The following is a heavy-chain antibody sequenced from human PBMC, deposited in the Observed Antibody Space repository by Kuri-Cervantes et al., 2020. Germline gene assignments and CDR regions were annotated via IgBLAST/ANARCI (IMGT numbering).Heavy chain of an antibody. J-gene: IGHJ4*02. CDR1: GFTFDDYA. D-gene: IGHD6-19*01. Sequence: LSLTCAASGFTFDDYAMHWVRQAPGKGLEWVSGISWNSGSIGYADSVEGRFTISRDNAKNSLYLQMNSLRAEDTALYYCAKGGVAVAGVSDYWGRGTLVTVSS. CDR2: ISWNSGSI. CDR3: AKGGVAVAGVSDY. V-gene: IGHV3-9*01.